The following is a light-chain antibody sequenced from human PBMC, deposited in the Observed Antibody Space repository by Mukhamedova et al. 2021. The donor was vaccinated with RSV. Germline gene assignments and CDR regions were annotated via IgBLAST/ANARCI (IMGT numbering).Light chain of an antibody. CDR3: SSYAGSNIGV. CDR1: SSDVGGYNY. V-gene: IGLV2-8*01. J-gene: IGLJ1*01. Sequence: GTSSDVGGYNYVSWYQQHPGKAPKLMIYEVSKRPSGVPDRFSGSKSDNTASLTVSGLQAEDEADYYCSSYAGSNIGVFGTGTKVTV. CDR2: EVS.